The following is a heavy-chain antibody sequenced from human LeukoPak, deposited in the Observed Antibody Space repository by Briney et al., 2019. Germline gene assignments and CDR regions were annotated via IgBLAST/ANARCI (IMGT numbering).Heavy chain of an antibody. J-gene: IGHJ4*02. CDR3: ARAPRDYYDSSGYVDY. D-gene: IGHD3-22*01. V-gene: IGHV4-30-2*01. CDR1: GGSISSGGYS. CDR2: IYHSGST. Sequence: SQTLSLTCAVSGGSISSGGYSWSWIRQPPGKGLEWIGYIYHSGSTYYNPSLKSRVTISVDKSKNQFSLKLTSVTAADTAVYYCARAPRDYYDSSGYVDYWGQGTLVTVSS.